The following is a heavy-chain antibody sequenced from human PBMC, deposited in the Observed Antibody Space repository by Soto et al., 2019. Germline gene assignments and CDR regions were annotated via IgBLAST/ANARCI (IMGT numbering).Heavy chain of an antibody. CDR1: WGSISSYC. D-gene: IGHD3-3*01. Sequence: LETLSLTCNVAWGSISSYCGSCIRQPPGKGLEWIGYIYYSGSTNYTPSLKSRVTISVDTSKNQSSLKLSSVTAADTAVYYCARTPTIFRVAPPLFDPWGQGTLVTVSS. V-gene: IGHV4-59*01. J-gene: IGHJ5*02. CDR2: IYYSGST. CDR3: ARTPTIFRVAPPLFDP.